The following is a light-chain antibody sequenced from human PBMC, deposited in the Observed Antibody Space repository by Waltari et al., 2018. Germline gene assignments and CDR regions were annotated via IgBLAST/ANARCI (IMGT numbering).Light chain of an antibody. CDR1: PSVGKS. V-gene: IGKV3-20*01. Sequence: EIVLTQSPGTLSLSPGERATLSCRASPSVGKSLDWYQQKPGQAPRLLIYDASSRATGIPDRFSGSGFGTDFSLTISRLEPEDFAVYYCQKYVSLPATFGQGTKVEIK. CDR3: QKYVSLPAT. J-gene: IGKJ1*01. CDR2: DAS.